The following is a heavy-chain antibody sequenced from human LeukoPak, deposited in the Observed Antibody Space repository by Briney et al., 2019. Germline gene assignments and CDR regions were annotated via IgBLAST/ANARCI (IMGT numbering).Heavy chain of an antibody. V-gene: IGHV3-33*01. Sequence: GTSLILACAASGFTFSNYGMHWVRQAPAKGLEWVAVIWYDGRNKYYADSVKGRFTISRDNSKNTLYLQLNSLRAEDTAVYYCARDRRDGYDWSFDYWGQGTLVTVSS. CDR2: IWYDGRNK. D-gene: IGHD5-12*01. CDR3: ARDRRDGYDWSFDY. J-gene: IGHJ4*02. CDR1: GFTFSNYG.